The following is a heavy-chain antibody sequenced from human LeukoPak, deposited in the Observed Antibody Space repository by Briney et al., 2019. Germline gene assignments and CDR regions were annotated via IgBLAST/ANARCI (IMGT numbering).Heavy chain of an antibody. CDR2: IYYSGST. CDR1: GGSISSYY. D-gene: IGHD3-10*01. CDR3: TRDMVDYYGSGKFLPGDY. Sequence: TSETLSLTCTVSGGSISSYYWSWIRQPPGKGLEWIGYIYYSGSTNYNPSLKSRVTISVDTSKNQFSLKLSSVTAADTAVYYCTRDMVDYYGSGKFLPGDYWGQGTLVTVSS. V-gene: IGHV4-59*12. J-gene: IGHJ4*02.